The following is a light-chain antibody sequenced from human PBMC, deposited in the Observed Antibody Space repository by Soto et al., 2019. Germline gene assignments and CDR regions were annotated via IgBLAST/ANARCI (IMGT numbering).Light chain of an antibody. J-gene: IGKJ1*01. V-gene: IGKV3-15*01. CDR2: GAS. CDR3: QQYNNWPRT. CDR1: QSISSN. Sequence: EIVMTQSPATLSVSPGQRATLSCRASQSISSNLAWYQQHPGQAPRRLIYGASTRATGITARFGGSGSGTEFTLTISSLQTEDFAVYYCQQYNNWPRTFGQGTKVEIK.